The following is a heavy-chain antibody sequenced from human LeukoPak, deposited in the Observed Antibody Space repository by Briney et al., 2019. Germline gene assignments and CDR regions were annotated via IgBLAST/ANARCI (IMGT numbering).Heavy chain of an antibody. CDR1: GGSISSSSYY. Sequence: SETLSLTCTVSGGSISSSSYYWGWIRQPPGKGLEWIGSIYYSGSTYYNPSLKSRVTISVDTSKNQFSLKLSSVTAADTAVYYCARLTSYGSGSYSFGYWGQGTLVTVSS. D-gene: IGHD3-10*01. J-gene: IGHJ4*02. CDR3: ARLTSYGSGSYSFGY. V-gene: IGHV4-39*01. CDR2: IYYSGST.